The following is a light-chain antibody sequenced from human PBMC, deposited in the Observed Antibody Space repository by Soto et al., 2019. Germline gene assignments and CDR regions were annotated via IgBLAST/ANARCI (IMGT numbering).Light chain of an antibody. CDR1: QSISDT. J-gene: IGKJ4*01. Sequence: EIVLKQSPATLSVSPGGRATLSCRASQSISDTVAWYQQKPGQAPRLLIYGASTRATGIPDRFSGSGSGTDFTLTISRLEPEDFAVYYCQQYGSSPPLSFGGGTKV. CDR3: QQYGSSPPLS. V-gene: IGKV3-20*01. CDR2: GAS.